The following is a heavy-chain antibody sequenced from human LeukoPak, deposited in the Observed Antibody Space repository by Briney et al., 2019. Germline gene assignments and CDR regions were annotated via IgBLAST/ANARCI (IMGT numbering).Heavy chain of an antibody. Sequence: SETLSLTCTVSGGSISSGGYYWSWIRQHPGKGLEWIGYIYYSGSTYYNPSLKSRVTISVDTSKNQFSLKLSSVTAADTAVYYCERGWFGDLQMDYWGQGPLVTVSS. D-gene: IGHD3-10*01. V-gene: IGHV4-31*03. J-gene: IGHJ4*02. CDR1: GGSISSGGYY. CDR2: IYYSGST. CDR3: ERGWFGDLQMDY.